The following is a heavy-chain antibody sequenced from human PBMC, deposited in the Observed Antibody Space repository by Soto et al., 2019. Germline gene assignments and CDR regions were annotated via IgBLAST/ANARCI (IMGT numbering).Heavy chain of an antibody. CDR2: IKQDGSAN. CDR1: GFTFSTYW. Sequence: EVQLVESGGGLVQPGGSLRLSCAASGFTFSTYWMHWVRQAPGKGLEWVANIKQDGSANYYLDSVKGRFTISRDNAKSALYLKMNSLRAEDTAVYYCARALAAGARLWGQGTLVTVSS. D-gene: IGHD6-13*01. V-gene: IGHV3-7*01. J-gene: IGHJ4*02. CDR3: ARALAAGARL.